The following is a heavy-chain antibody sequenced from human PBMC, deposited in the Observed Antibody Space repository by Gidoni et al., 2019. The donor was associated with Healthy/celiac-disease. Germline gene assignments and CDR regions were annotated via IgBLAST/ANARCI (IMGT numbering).Heavy chain of an antibody. CDR2: ISSSSSTI. CDR3: ARDRRFDWYFDL. CDR1: AFTFSSYS. V-gene: IGHV3-48*01. Sequence: EVQLVESGGGLVQPGGSLRPSCAAPAFTFSSYSMNWVRQAPGKGLGWVSYISSSSSTIYYADSVKGRFTISRDNAKNSLYLQMNSLRAEDTAVYYCARDRRFDWYFDLWGRGTLVTVSS. J-gene: IGHJ2*01.